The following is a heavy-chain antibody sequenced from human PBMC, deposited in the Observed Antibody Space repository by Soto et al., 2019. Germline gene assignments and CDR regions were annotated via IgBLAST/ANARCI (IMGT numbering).Heavy chain of an antibody. V-gene: IGHV4-34*01. Sequence: QVQLQQWGAGLLKPSETLSLNCAVYGGSFSGYYWSWIRQPPGKGLEWIGEINHRGSINYNPSLKSRVTMSADTSKNHFSLQLNSVTAADTAVFYCARGSRMRIPAASGRDYYYHGLDVWGQGTAVTVSS. CDR1: GGSFSGYY. J-gene: IGHJ6*02. CDR3: ARGSRMRIPAASGRDYYYHGLDV. D-gene: IGHD2-15*01. CDR2: INHRGSI.